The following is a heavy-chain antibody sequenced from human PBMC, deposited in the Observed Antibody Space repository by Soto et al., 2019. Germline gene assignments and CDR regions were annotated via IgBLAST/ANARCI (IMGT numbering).Heavy chain of an antibody. Sequence: LXLSCFASGFNFSGYYMTWIRQAPGKGLEWVSYIDNSGTIKYYADSVKGRFTISRDNTKNSLSLQMNSLGAEDTAIYYCARIEGDCSGGSCYSGGFDYWGQGALVTFSS. J-gene: IGHJ4*02. V-gene: IGHV3-11*01. D-gene: IGHD2-15*01. CDR2: IDNSGTIK. CDR3: ARIEGDCSGGSCYSGGFDY. CDR1: GFNFSGYY.